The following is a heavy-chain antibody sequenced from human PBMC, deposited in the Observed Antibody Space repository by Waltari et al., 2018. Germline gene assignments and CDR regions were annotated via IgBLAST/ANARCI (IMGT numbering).Heavy chain of an antibody. CDR2: IYSGGST. D-gene: IGHD3-16*01. V-gene: IGHV3-66*01. CDR1: GFTVGNNY. Sequence: EVQLVESGGGLVQPGGSLRLSCTASGFTVGNNYMNWVRQAPGKGLEWGSLIYSGGSTYYADSVKGRFTISRDSSKNTLYLQMNSLRAEDSAVYYCARDGNGGGVWGRGTTVTVSS. J-gene: IGHJ6*02. CDR3: ARDGNGGGV.